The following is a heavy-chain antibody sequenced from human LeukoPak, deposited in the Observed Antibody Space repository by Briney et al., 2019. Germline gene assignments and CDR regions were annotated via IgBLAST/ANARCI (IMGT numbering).Heavy chain of an antibody. J-gene: IGHJ4*02. Sequence: ASVKVSCKASGYTFTSYGISWVRQAPGQGLEWMGWISAYNGNTNYAQKLQGRVTMTTDTSTSTAYMELRSLRSDDTAVYYCASGVVRRYFDWLPLDYWGQGTLVTVSS. V-gene: IGHV1-18*01. CDR1: GYTFTSYG. D-gene: IGHD3-9*01. CDR2: ISAYNGNT. CDR3: ASGVVRRYFDWLPLDY.